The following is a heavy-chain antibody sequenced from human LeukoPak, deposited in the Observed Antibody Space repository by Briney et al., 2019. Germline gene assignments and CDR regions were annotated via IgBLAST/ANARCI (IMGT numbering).Heavy chain of an antibody. Sequence: SETLSLTCTVSGGSISSSNYYWGWIRQPPGKGLEWIGSIYYTGSTYYNPSLKSRVTISVDTSKNQFSLKLSSVTAADTAVYYYARRLVELYYGSGSYYSPWGQGTLVTVSS. D-gene: IGHD3-10*01. CDR1: GGSISSSNYY. V-gene: IGHV4-39*01. CDR3: ARRLVELYYGSGSYYSP. CDR2: IYYTGST. J-gene: IGHJ5*02.